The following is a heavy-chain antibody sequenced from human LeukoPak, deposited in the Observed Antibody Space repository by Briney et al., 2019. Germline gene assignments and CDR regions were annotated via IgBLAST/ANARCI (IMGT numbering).Heavy chain of an antibody. Sequence: SETQSLTCTVSGGSISSGSYYWSWIRQPAGKGLEWIGRVYTSGSTNYNPSLKSRVTISVDTSKNQFSLKLCSVTAADTAVYYCASQTQYCSSTSCYLNWFDPWGQGTLVTVSS. CDR1: GGSISSGSYY. CDR2: VYTSGST. V-gene: IGHV4-61*02. J-gene: IGHJ5*02. CDR3: ASQTQYCSSTSCYLNWFDP. D-gene: IGHD2-2*01.